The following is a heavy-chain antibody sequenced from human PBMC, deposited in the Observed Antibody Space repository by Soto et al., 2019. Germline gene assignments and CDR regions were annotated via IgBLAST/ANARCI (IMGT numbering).Heavy chain of an antibody. D-gene: IGHD3-3*01. Sequence: ASVKLSCKASGYTFTGYYMHWVRQAPGQGLEWMGWINPNSGGTNYAQKFQGRVTMTRDTSISTAYMEPSRLRSDDTAVYYCARDRGLGLRFLEWLFKRYYYYGMDVWGQGTTVTVSS. V-gene: IGHV1-2*02. CDR2: INPNSGGT. CDR3: ARDRGLGLRFLEWLFKRYYYYGMDV. CDR1: GYTFTGYY. J-gene: IGHJ6*02.